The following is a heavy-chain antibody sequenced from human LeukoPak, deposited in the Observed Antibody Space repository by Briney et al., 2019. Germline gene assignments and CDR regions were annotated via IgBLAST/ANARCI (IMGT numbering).Heavy chain of an antibody. Sequence: PGGPLRLSCVASGFTFSDYPMYWARQAPGKGLEWVAVISHDGGNKNCADSLKGRFTVSRDNSKNTLFLQMDSLRAEDTAVYYRARDILNNWSVDYWGQGTLVTVSS. J-gene: IGHJ4*02. CDR1: GFTFSDYP. V-gene: IGHV3-30*04. CDR2: ISHDGGNK. D-gene: IGHD1-1*01. CDR3: ARDILNNWSVDY.